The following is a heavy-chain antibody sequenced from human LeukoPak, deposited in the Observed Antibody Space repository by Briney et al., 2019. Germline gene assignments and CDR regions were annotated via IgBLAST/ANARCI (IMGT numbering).Heavy chain of an antibody. D-gene: IGHD6-13*01. CDR2: SYCSGST. V-gene: IGHV4-59*08. Sequence: SETLSLTCTVSGGSIRSYYWSWIRQPTGKGLEWIGYSYCSGSTSYDPSLKSRVTISVDTSKSQFSLKLTSVTAADTAVYYCARQGSIAAAATNFDYWGQGTLVTVSS. CDR1: GGSIRSYY. CDR3: ARQGSIAAAATNFDY. J-gene: IGHJ4*02.